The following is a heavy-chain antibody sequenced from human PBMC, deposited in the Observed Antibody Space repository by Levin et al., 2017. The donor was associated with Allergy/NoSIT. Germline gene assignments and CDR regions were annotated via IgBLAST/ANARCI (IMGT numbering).Heavy chain of an antibody. D-gene: IGHD3-16*01. CDR2: IYYSGNT. J-gene: IGHJ6*02. CDR3: ARTPPRLHTYNYYGMDV. V-gene: IGHV4-59*01. CDR1: GGSIINYY. Sequence: PGGSLRLSCTVSGGSIINYYWTWIRQPPGKGLEWIGFIYYSGNTDYSPSLQSRVTISVDTSKNQLSLKLTSVTAADTATYYCARTPPRLHTYNYYGMDVWGQGTSVTVSS.